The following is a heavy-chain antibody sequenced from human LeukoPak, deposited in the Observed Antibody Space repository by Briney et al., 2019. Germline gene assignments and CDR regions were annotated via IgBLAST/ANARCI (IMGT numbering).Heavy chain of an antibody. CDR3: AKDRDYYFEY. V-gene: IGHV3-43D*04. CDR2: ISWDGGST. D-gene: IGHD3/OR15-3a*01. Sequence: QPGGSLRLSCAASGFTFGDYVMHWVRHTPAKGLEWVSLISWDGGSTSYADSVKGRFTISRDNSKNSLYLQMSTLRPEDAALYYCAKDRDYYFEYWGQGTPVTVSS. CDR1: GFTFGDYV. J-gene: IGHJ4*02.